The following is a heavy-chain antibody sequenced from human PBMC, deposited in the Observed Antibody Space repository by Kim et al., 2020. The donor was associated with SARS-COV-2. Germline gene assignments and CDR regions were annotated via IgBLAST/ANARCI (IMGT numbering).Heavy chain of an antibody. CDR3: AREPVGIDYYYYGMDV. D-gene: IGHD7-27*01. Sequence: SVKSRITINPDTSKNQLSLQMNSVTPEDTAVYYCAREPVGIDYYYYGMDVWGQGTTVTVSS. J-gene: IGHJ6*02. V-gene: IGHV6-1*01.